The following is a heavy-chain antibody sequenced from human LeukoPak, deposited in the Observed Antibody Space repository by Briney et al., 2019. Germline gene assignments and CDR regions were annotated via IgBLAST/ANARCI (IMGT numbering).Heavy chain of an antibody. D-gene: IGHD6-6*01. V-gene: IGHV3-7*01. CDR2: IKHDGSEK. Sequence: GGSLRLSCAASGFTFSNYWMNWVRQAPGKGLEWVANIKHDGSEKYYVDSVKGRFTISGDNARNSLYLQMNSLRAEDTAVYYCTGSTSSYLGYWFDPWGQGTLVTVSS. J-gene: IGHJ5*02. CDR1: GFTFSNYW. CDR3: TGSTSSYLGYWFDP.